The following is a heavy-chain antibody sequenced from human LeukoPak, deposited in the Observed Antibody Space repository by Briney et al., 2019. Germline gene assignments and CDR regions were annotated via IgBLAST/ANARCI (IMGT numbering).Heavy chain of an antibody. CDR3: AKWSYYDSSGYYWGFDY. CDR1: GFTFSSYS. J-gene: IGHJ4*02. CDR2: ISGSGGST. D-gene: IGHD3-22*01. Sequence: GGSLRLSCAASGFTFSSYSMKWVRQAPGRWLEWVSAISGSGGSTYYADSVKGRFTNSRDNSKNTLYLQMNSLRAEDTAVYYCAKWSYYDSSGYYWGFDYWGQGTLVTVSS. V-gene: IGHV3-23*01.